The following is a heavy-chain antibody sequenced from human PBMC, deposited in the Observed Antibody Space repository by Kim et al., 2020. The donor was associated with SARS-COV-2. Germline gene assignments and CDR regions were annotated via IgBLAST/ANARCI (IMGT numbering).Heavy chain of an antibody. V-gene: IGHV4-39*01. D-gene: IGHD6-19*01. J-gene: IGHJ4*02. Sequence: PPPKSRVTISVDTSQNQFSLRLSSVTAADTAVYYCARHVGAGGWQVPLDYWGQGTLVTVSS. CDR3: ARHVGAGGWQVPLDY.